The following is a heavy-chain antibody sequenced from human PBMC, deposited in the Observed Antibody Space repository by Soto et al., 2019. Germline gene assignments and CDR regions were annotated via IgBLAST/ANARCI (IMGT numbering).Heavy chain of an antibody. CDR2: IHYSGST. J-gene: IGHJ4*02. CDR1: CGSISSSSYN. Sequence: QLQLQESGPGLVKPSETLYLTCTVSCGSISSSSYNWGWIGQPPGKGLAWIGTIHYSGSTYYNPSLRSRGTISVDTSKNQFSLNLNSVTAADSAVFYCARRRNIAAAVDYWGQGTLVTVSS. D-gene: IGHD6-13*01. CDR3: ARRRNIAAAVDY. V-gene: IGHV4-39*01.